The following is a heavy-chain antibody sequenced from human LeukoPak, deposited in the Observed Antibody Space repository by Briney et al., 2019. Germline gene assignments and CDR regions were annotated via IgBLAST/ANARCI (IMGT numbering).Heavy chain of an antibody. CDR2: FHRGRI. D-gene: IGHD5-24*01. CDR1: GYPIGLEYY. Sequence: PSETLSLTCKVSGYPIGLEYYWVWIRQAPGRGLQWIGGFHRGRIQYNSALKSRVTISIDSSKNQFSLRMWPVTAADTAFYFCARAPSSYESGNGYPNLGWLDPWGQGALVTVSS. V-gene: IGHV4-38-2*02. CDR3: ARAPSSYESGNGYPNLGWLDP. J-gene: IGHJ5*02.